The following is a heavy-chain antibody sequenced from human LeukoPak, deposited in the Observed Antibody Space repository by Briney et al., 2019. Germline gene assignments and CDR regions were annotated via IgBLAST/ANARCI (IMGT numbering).Heavy chain of an antibody. D-gene: IGHD3-10*01. Sequence: SVKVSCKASGGTFSSYAISWVRQAPGQGLVWMGGIIPIFGTANYAQKFQGRVTITADESTSTAYMELSSLRSEDTAVYYCARASVRGVISGPFDPWGQGTLVTVSS. J-gene: IGHJ5*02. V-gene: IGHV1-69*13. CDR3: ARASVRGVISGPFDP. CDR2: IIPIFGTA. CDR1: GGTFSSYA.